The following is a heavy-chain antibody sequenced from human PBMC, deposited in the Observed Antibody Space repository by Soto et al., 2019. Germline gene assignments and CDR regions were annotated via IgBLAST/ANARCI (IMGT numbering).Heavy chain of an antibody. CDR1: GFTFTSSA. D-gene: IGHD5-18*01. J-gene: IGHJ6*02. CDR3: AATDTAMAGGYYGMDV. CDR2: IVVGSGNT. V-gene: IGHV1-58*01. Sequence: GASVKVSCKASGFTFTSSAVQWVRQARGQRLEWIGWIVVGSGNTNYAQKFQERVTITRDMSTSTAYMELSSLRSEDTAVYYCAATDTAMAGGYYGMDVWGQGTTVTVSS.